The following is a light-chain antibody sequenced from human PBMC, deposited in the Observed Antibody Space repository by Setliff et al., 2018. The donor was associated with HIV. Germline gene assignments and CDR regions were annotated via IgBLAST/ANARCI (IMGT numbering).Light chain of an antibody. J-gene: IGLJ1*01. Sequence: QSVLTQPPSVSGAPGQRVTISCRGTSSNIGAYSNGAYYNVHWYQHLPGSAPKLLIYDDTNRPSGVPDPFSGSRAGTSASLAITGLQAEDEADYYCQLYDTGLSGYVFGTGTKGTVL. CDR3: QLYDTGLSGYV. CDR1: SSNIGAYSNGAYYN. CDR2: DDT. V-gene: IGLV1-40*01.